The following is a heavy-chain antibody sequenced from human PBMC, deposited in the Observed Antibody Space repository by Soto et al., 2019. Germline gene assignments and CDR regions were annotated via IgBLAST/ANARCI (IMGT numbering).Heavy chain of an antibody. J-gene: IGHJ3*02. D-gene: IGHD3-22*01. Sequence: SETLSLTCTVSGGSVSSGSYYWSWIRQPPGKGLEWIGYIYYSGSTNYNPSLKSRVTISVDTSKNQFSLKLSSVTAADTAVYYCARDSTWYYYDGSAAFDIWGQGTMVTVSS. V-gene: IGHV4-61*01. CDR2: IYYSGST. CDR3: ARDSTWYYYDGSAAFDI. CDR1: GGSVSSGSYY.